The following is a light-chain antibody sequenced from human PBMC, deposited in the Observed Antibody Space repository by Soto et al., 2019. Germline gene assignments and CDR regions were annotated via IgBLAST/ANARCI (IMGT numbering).Light chain of an antibody. CDR1: SSDVGSYYL. V-gene: IGLV2-23*01. CDR2: EGS. Sequence: QSALTQPASVSGSPGQSITISCTGTSSDVGSYYLVSWYQQHPGKAPKLMIYEGSKRPSGVSNRFSGSKSGNTASLTISGLQAEDEAEYYCCSYAGGSTLYVFGTGTKLTVL. CDR3: CSYAGGSTLYV. J-gene: IGLJ1*01.